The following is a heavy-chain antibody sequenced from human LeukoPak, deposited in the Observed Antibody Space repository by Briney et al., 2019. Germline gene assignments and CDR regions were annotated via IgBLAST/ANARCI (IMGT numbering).Heavy chain of an antibody. V-gene: IGHV4-34*01. D-gene: IGHD6-19*01. CDR1: GGSFSGYY. CDR3: ARGRSGIAVAGTRGRYFDY. CDR2: INHSGST. Sequence: SETLSLTCAVYGGSFSGYYWSRIRQPPGKGLEWIGEINHSGSTNYNPSLKSRVTISVDTSKNQFSLKLSSVTAADTAVYYCARGRSGIAVAGTRGRYFDYWGQGTLVTVSS. J-gene: IGHJ4*02.